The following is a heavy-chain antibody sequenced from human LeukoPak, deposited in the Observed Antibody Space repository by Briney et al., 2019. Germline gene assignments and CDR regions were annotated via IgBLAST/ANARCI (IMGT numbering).Heavy chain of an antibody. CDR3: TRNLIGGPAALIDF. D-gene: IGHD2-2*01. J-gene: IGHJ4*02. Sequence: GGSLRLSCATAGFSFSTYTMNWVRQAPGKGLEWISFIGSSGSTIHYADSVEGRFTISRDNAKNSLYLQMNSLRDEDTAVYYCTRNLIGGPAALIDFWGQGTLVSVSS. CDR2: IGSSGSTI. V-gene: IGHV3-48*02. CDR1: GFSFSTYT.